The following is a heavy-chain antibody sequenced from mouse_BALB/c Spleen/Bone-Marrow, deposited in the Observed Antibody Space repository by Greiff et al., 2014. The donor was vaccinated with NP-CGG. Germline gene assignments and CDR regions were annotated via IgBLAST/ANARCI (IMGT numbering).Heavy chain of an antibody. V-gene: IGHV5-17*02. CDR2: ISSDSGAI. D-gene: IGHD4-1*01. CDR3: TRGGNWEDFDY. CDR1: GFTFSSFG. Sequence: EVKLMESGGGLVQPGGSRKLSSAASGFTFSSFGMHWVRQAPEKGLEWIAYISSDSGAIFYADTVKGRFTISRDNPKNTLFLQMTSLRSEDTAIYFCTRGGNWEDFDYWGQGTTLTVSS. J-gene: IGHJ2*01.